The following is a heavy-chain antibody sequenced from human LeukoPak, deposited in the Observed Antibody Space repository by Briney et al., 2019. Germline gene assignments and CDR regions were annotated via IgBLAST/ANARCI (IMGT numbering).Heavy chain of an antibody. D-gene: IGHD3-16*01. CDR2: ISGGGVTT. J-gene: IGHJ6*02. CDR1: GFTFSSYA. V-gene: IGHV3-23*01. Sequence: GGSLRLSCAASGFTFSSYAMHWARQAPGKGLEWVSGISGGGVTTYYADSVKGRFTISRDNSKNTLYLQMNSLRADDTAIYYCARNQQLGGHSYYYYGMDVWGQGTTVIVSS. CDR3: ARNQQLGGHSYYYYGMDV.